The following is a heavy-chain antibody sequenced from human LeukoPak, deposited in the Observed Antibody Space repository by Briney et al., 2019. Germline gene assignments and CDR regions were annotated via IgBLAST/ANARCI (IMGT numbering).Heavy chain of an antibody. J-gene: IGHJ4*02. CDR1: GFTFSSYS. V-gene: IGHV3-21*01. CDR2: ISSSSSYI. CDR3: ARGIAAPTDY. Sequence: PGGSLRLSCAASGFTFSSYSMNWVRQAPGKGLEWVSSISSSSSYIYYADSVKGRFTISRDNAKNSLYLLMNSLRAEDTAVYYCARGIAAPTDYWGQGTLVTVSS. D-gene: IGHD6-13*01.